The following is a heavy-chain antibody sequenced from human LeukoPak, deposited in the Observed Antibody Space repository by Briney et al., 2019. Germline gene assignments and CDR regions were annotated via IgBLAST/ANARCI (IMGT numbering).Heavy chain of an antibody. Sequence: SETLSLTCAVYGGSFSGYYWSWIRQPPGKGLEWIGEINHSVSTNYNTSLKSRVTISVDTSKNQFSLKLSSVTAADTAVYYCAREGTYYYDSSGYLGDAFDIWGQGTMVTVSS. D-gene: IGHD3-22*01. V-gene: IGHV4-34*01. J-gene: IGHJ3*02. CDR2: INHSVST. CDR1: GGSFSGYY. CDR3: AREGTYYYDSSGYLGDAFDI.